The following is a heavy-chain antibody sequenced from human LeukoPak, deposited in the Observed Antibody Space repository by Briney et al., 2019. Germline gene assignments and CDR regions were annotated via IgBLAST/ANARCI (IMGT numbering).Heavy chain of an antibody. CDR3: ARGSEDTYYYYYYMDV. V-gene: IGHV3-7*04. CDR2: IKQDGSEK. J-gene: IGHJ6*03. Sequence: PGGSLRLSFAPSGFTFSSYWMSWVRQAPGKGLEWVANIKQDGSEKYYVDSVKGRFTISRDNAKNSLYLQMNSLRAEDTAVYYCARGSEDTYYYYYYMDVWGKGTTVTVSS. CDR1: GFTFSSYW. D-gene: IGHD2-15*01.